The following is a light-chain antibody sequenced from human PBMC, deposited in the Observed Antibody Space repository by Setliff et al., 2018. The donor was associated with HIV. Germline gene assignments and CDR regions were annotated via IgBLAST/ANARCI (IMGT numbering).Light chain of an antibody. Sequence: QSALTQPRSVSRSPGQSVTISCTGTSSDVGGYNYVSWYQQHPGKAPKLMIYDVSKRPSGVPDHFSGSKSGNTASLTISGLQAEDEADYYCCSYAGSYTYIFGSGTKGTVL. CDR3: CSYAGSYTYI. CDR1: SSDVGGYNY. CDR2: DVS. V-gene: IGLV2-11*01. J-gene: IGLJ1*01.